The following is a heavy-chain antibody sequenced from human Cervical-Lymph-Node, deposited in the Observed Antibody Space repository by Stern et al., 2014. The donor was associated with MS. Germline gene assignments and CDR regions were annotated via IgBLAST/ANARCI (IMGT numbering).Heavy chain of an antibody. D-gene: IGHD1-1*01. Sequence: QVQLVQSGAEVKKPGASVKVSCKASGYTFTSYAMHWVRQAPGQRLEWMGWINAGNGNTKYSQKCQGRVTITRDTSASTAYMELSSLRSEDTAVYYCARDRPPNDVLYYFDYWGQGTLVTVSS. CDR2: INAGNGNT. CDR1: GYTFTSYA. V-gene: IGHV1-3*01. CDR3: ARDRPPNDVLYYFDY. J-gene: IGHJ4*02.